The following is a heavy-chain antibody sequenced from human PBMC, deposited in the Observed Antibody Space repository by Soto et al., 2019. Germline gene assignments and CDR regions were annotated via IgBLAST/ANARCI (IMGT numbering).Heavy chain of an antibody. CDR1: GFTFSSYG. D-gene: IGHD4-17*01. J-gene: IGHJ4*02. V-gene: IGHV3-30*18. Sequence: PGGSLRLSCAASGFTFSSYGMHWVRQAPGKGLGWVAVISYDGSNKYYADSVKGRFTISRDNSKNTLYLQINSLRAEDTAVYYCAKRAGFTIDYGDFFDYWGPGTLVTVSS. CDR3: AKRAGFTIDYGDFFDY. CDR2: ISYDGSNK.